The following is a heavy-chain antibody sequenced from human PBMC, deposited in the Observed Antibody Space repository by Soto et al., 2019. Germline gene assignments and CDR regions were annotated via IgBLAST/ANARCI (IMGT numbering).Heavy chain of an antibody. CDR3: ARDPPNDNSGHYDY. CDR1: GFTFSDHY. V-gene: IGHV3-72*01. J-gene: IGHJ4*02. CDR2: SSNKANGYAT. D-gene: IGHD3-22*01. Sequence: EVQLVESGGGLVQPGGSLRLSCAASGFTFSDHYMDWVRQAPGKGQEWVGRSSNKANGYATQYAASVKGRFTISRDESKNSLYLQMNSLKTEDTAVYYCARDPPNDNSGHYDYWGQGTLVTVS.